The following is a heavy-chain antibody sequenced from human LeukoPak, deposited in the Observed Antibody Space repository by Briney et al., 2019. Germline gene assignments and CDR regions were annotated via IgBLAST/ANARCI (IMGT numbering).Heavy chain of an antibody. D-gene: IGHD2-15*01. CDR2: ISAHNGNT. CDR3: ARGYYCSGGSCYSGCFEN. J-gene: IGHJ4*02. Sequence: ASVKVSCKASGYTFTSYGISWVRQAPGQGLEWMGWISAHNGNTKYAQKLQGRATMTTDTSTSTAYMELRNLRPDDTAVYYCARGYYCSGGSCYSGCFENWGQGTLVTVSS. V-gene: IGHV1-18*01. CDR1: GYTFTSYG.